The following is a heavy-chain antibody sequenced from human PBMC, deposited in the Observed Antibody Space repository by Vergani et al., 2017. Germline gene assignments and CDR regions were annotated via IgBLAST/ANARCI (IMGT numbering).Heavy chain of an antibody. D-gene: IGHD4-17*01. V-gene: IGHV5-10-1*03. CDR3: ARYGDYRAFGY. CDR1: GYSFTSYW. J-gene: IGHJ4*02. Sequence: EVQLVQSGAEVKKPGESLRISCKGSGYSFTSYWIRGGRRMPGKGLECRGRIDPSSSYTNYSPSFQGHVTISAYKSISTAYLQWSSLKASDTAMYYCARYGDYRAFGYWGQGTLVTVSS. CDR2: IDPSSSYT.